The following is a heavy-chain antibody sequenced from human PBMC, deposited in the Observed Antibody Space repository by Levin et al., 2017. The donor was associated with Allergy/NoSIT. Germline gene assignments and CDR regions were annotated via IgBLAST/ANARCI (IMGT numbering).Heavy chain of an antibody. D-gene: IGHD3-3*01. CDR1: GGSISSYY. Sequence: KPSETLSLTCTVSGGSISSYYWSWIRQPPGKGLEWIGYIYYSGSTNYNPSLKSRVTISVDTSKNQFSLKLSSVTAADTAVYYCARLATGYDFWSGDPNWFDPWGQGTLVTVSS. V-gene: IGHV4-59*08. CDR3: ARLATGYDFWSGDPNWFDP. J-gene: IGHJ5*02. CDR2: IYYSGST.